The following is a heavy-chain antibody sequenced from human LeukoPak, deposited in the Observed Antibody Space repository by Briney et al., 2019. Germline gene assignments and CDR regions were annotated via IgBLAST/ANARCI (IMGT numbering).Heavy chain of an antibody. CDR1: GSTFSNAW. CDR2: IKSKTDGGTT. J-gene: IGHJ4*02. V-gene: IGHV3-15*01. CDR3: TTVSLPMVRGVVMSSGYFDY. Sequence: GGSLRLSCAASGSTFSNAWMSWVRQAPGKGLEWVGRIKSKTDGGTTDYAAPVKGRFTISRDDSKNTLYLQMNSLKTEDTAVYYCTTVSLPMVRGVVMSSGYFDYWGQGTLVTVSS. D-gene: IGHD3-10*01.